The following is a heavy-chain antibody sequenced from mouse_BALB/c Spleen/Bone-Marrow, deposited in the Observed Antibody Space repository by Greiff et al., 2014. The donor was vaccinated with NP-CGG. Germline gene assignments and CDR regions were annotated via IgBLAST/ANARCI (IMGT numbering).Heavy chain of an antibody. V-gene: IGHV14-3*02. J-gene: IGHJ3*01. CDR2: IDPASGNT. CDR3: ARDGNYGAWFAY. Sequence: VQLQQPGAELVKPGASVKLSCTASGFNIKDTYMHWVKQRPEQGLEWIGRIDPASGNTKYDPKFQGRSTITADTSSNTVYLQISSLTSEDTAVYYCARDGNYGAWFAYWGQGTLVTVSA. CDR1: GFNIKDTY. D-gene: IGHD2-1*01.